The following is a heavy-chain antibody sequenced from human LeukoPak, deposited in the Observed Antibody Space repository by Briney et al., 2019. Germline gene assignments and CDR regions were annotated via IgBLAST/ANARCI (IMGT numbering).Heavy chain of an antibody. J-gene: IGHJ4*02. CDR2: ISSSSSYI. V-gene: IGHV3-21*01. Sequence: PGGSLRLSCAASRFTFSSYSMNWVRQAPGKGLEWVSSISSSSSYIYYADSVKGRFTISRDNAKNSLYLQMNSLRAEDTAVYYCARERFGELSDWGQGTLVTVSS. CDR1: RFTFSSYS. D-gene: IGHD3-10*01. CDR3: ARERFGELSD.